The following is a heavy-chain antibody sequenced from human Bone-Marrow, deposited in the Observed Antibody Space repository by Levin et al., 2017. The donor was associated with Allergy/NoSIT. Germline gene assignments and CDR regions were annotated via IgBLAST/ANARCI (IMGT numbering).Heavy chain of an antibody. CDR2: IKQDGSEK. V-gene: IGHV3-7*01. CDR3: ARDGRLGGGRPVGAPDY. J-gene: IGHJ4*02. CDR1: GFTFSSYW. Sequence: GESLKISCAASGFTFSSYWMSWVRQAPGKGLEWVANIKQDGSEKYYVDSVKGRFTISRDNAKNSLYLQMNSLRAEDTAVYYCARDGRLGGGRPVGAPDYWGQGTLVTVSS. D-gene: IGHD1-26*01.